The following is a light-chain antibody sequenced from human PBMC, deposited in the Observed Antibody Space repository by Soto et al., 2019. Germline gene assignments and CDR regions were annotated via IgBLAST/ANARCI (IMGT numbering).Light chain of an antibody. Sequence: MTLSPSTLSASVGDRVTITCRASQSISSWLAWYQQKPGKAPKLLIYDASSLESGVPSRFSGSGSGTEFTLTISSLQPDDFATYYCQQYNSYSTTFGQGTKVDIK. V-gene: IGKV1-5*01. CDR2: DAS. J-gene: IGKJ1*01. CDR1: QSISSW. CDR3: QQYNSYSTT.